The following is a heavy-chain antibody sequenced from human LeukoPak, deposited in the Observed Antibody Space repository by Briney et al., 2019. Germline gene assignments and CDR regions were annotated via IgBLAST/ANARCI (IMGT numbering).Heavy chain of an antibody. J-gene: IGHJ3*02. CDR3: ARATDTWGLPTDAFDI. Sequence: GGSLRLSCAASGFTFSSYSMNWVRQAPGKGLEWVSSISSSSSYIYYADSVKGRFTISRDNAKNSLYLQMNSLGAEDTAVYYCARATDTWGLPTDAFDIWGQGTMVTVSS. D-gene: IGHD1-26*01. V-gene: IGHV3-21*01. CDR1: GFTFSSYS. CDR2: ISSSSSYI.